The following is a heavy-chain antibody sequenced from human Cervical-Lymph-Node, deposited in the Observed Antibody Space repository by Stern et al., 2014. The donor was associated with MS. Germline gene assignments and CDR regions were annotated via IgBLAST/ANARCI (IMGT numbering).Heavy chain of an antibody. J-gene: IGHJ6*02. Sequence: QVQLQESGAEVKKPGSSVKVSCKASGGTFRSYGITWVRQAPGQGLKWMGGTIPILGTAKYAQKFQGRVTITEDESTRTSYMELSSLTSEDTAVYYCARDFTTVTAFGMDVWGQGTTVIVSS. CDR1: GGTFRSYG. CDR2: TIPILGTA. V-gene: IGHV1-69*01. D-gene: IGHD4-17*01. CDR3: ARDFTTVTAFGMDV.